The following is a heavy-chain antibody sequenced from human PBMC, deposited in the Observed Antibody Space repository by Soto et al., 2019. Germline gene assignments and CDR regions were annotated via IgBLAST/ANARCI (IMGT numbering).Heavy chain of an antibody. D-gene: IGHD3-10*01. Sequence: GGSLRLSCAASGFTVSSNYMSWVRQAPGKGLEWVSVIYSGGSTYYADSVKGRFTISRDNSKNTLYLQMNSLRAEDTAVYYCAREDITMVRGVIIKYYFDYWGQGTLVTVSS. V-gene: IGHV3-66*01. J-gene: IGHJ4*02. CDR1: GFTVSSNY. CDR2: IYSGGST. CDR3: AREDITMVRGVIIKYYFDY.